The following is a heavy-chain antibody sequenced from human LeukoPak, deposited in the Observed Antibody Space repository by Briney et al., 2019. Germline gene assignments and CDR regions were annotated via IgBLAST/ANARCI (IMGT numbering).Heavy chain of an antibody. CDR1: GFTFSSYG. Sequence: PGGSLRLSCAASGFTFSSYGMHWVRQAPGKGLEWVAVISYDGSNKYYADSVKGRFTISRDNSKNTLYLQMNSLRAEDTAVYYCAKEGDHGDYAFDYWGQGTLVTVSS. J-gene: IGHJ4*02. CDR3: AKEGDHGDYAFDY. D-gene: IGHD4-17*01. CDR2: ISYDGSNK. V-gene: IGHV3-30*18.